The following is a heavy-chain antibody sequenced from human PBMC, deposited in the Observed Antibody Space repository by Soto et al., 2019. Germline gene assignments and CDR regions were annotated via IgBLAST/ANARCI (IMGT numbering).Heavy chain of an antibody. CDR1: GGSFSSYA. D-gene: IGHD1-26*01. CDR2: IIPIFGTA. Sequence: SVKVSCKASGGSFSSYAISWVRQAPGQGLEWMGGIIPIFGTANYAQKFQGRVTITADESTSTAYMELSSLRSEDTAVYYCARAQFRLYSGHTYYFVYWGPGILVTVSS. CDR3: ARAQFRLYSGHTYYFVY. V-gene: IGHV1-69*13. J-gene: IGHJ4*02.